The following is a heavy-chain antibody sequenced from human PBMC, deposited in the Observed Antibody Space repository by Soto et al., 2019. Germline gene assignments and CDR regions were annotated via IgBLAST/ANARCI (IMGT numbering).Heavy chain of an antibody. CDR1: GFTFSSYS. D-gene: IGHD3-22*01. J-gene: IGHJ4*02. CDR3: ARDPPDTSGPVDY. CDR2: ISSSSSYI. Sequence: PGGSLRLSCAASGFTFSSYSMNWVRKAPGKGLEWVSSISSSSSYIYYADSVKGRFTISRDNAKNSLYLQMNSLRAEDTAVYYCARDPPDTSGPVDYWGQGTLVTVSS. V-gene: IGHV3-21*01.